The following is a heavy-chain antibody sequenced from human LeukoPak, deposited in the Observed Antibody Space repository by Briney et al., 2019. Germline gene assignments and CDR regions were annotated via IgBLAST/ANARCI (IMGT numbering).Heavy chain of an antibody. CDR2: MNPNSGNT. Sequence: ASVKVSCKASGYTFTGYYMHRVRQATGQGLEWMGWMNPNSGNTGYAQKFQGRVTMTRNTSISTAYMELSSLRSEDTAVYYCARAVTGSFDYWGQGTLVTVSS. V-gene: IGHV1-8*02. J-gene: IGHJ4*02. CDR3: ARAVTGSFDY. CDR1: GYTFTGYY. D-gene: IGHD1-26*01.